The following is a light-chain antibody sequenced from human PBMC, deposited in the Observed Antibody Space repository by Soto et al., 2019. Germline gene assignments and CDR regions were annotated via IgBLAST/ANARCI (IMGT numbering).Light chain of an antibody. J-gene: IGKJ3*01. CDR2: LGS. V-gene: IGKV2-28*01. CDR3: RQGLHTLS. CDR1: QSLLHSDGYNS. Sequence: DIVMTQSPLSLPVTPGEPASISCRSSQSLLHSDGYNSLNWYLQKPGQSPQLLIYLGSNRASGVPYRFSGSGSGTDFTLRISRVEAVDVRVYSCRQGLHTLSFGPGTKVDIK.